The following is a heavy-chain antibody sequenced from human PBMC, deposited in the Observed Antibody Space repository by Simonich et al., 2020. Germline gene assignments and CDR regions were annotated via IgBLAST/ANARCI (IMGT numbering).Heavy chain of an antibody. CDR1: GYTLTELS. V-gene: IGHV1-24*01. D-gene: IGHD3-22*01. J-gene: IGHJ4*02. CDR3: ATVSYYDSSGYRLDY. Sequence: QVQLVQSGAEVKKPGASVKVSCKVSGYTLTELSLHWGRQAPGKGLEWMVGFDPEDGETIYAQEFQGRVTMTEDTSTDTAYMELSSLRSEDTAVYYCATVSYYDSSGYRLDYWGQGTLVTVSS. CDR2: FDPEDGET.